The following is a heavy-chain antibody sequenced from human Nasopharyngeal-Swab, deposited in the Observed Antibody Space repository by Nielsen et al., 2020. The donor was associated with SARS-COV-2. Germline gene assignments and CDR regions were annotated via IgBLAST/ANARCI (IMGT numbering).Heavy chain of an antibody. CDR3: AKEASVVFDFYYGMDV. V-gene: IGHV3-11*04. D-gene: IGHD3-9*01. CDR2: ISATGRPL. J-gene: IGHJ6*02. Sequence: GESLKISCAASGFTFSDHQMSWIRQDSGKRLEWIAFISATGRPLYYADSVKGRFTISRDNSKNTVSLQMHSLRPEDAAVYYCAKEASVVFDFYYGMDVWGQGTTVTVSS. CDR1: GFTFSDHQ.